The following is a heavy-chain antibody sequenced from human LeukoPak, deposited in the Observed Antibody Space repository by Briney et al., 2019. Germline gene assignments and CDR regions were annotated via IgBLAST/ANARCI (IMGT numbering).Heavy chain of an antibody. V-gene: IGHV4-59*12. D-gene: IGHD3-10*01. CDR1: GGSISSYY. J-gene: IGHJ4*02. CDR2: IYYSGST. Sequence: SETLSLTCTVSGGSISSYYWSWIRQPPGKGLEWIGYIYYSGSTNYNPSLKSRVTISVDTSKNQFSLKLSSVTAADTAVYYCASQRITMVRGVIIKEGYFDYWGQGTLVTVSS. CDR3: ASQRITMVRGVIIKEGYFDY.